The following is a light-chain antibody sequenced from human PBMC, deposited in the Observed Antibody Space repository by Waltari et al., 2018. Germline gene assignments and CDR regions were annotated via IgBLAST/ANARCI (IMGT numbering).Light chain of an antibody. J-gene: IGLJ2*01. CDR2: EVT. CDR1: SSDVDGYNY. CDR3: TSYISSSIVI. V-gene: IGLV2-14*01. Sequence: QPALTQPASLSGSPGQSITISCTGASSDVDGYNYVSWYQHHPGKAPKLMIYEVTNRPSGVSNRFSGSRSGNTASLTISGLQAEDEADYYCTSYISSSIVIFGGGTKLTVL.